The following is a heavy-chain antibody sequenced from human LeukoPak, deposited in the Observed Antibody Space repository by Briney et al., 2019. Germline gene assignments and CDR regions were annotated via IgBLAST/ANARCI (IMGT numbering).Heavy chain of an antibody. CDR1: GYTFTGYY. D-gene: IGHD2-2*01. J-gene: IGHJ6*03. CDR3: ARDSSSRSPSMDV. V-gene: IGHV1-2*02. Sequence: ASVKVSCKASGYTFTGYYMHWVRQAPGQGLEWMGWINPSSGGTNYVQKFQGRVALTRDTSISTAYMELSRLRSDDTAVYYCARDSSSRSPSMDVWGKGTTVTISS. CDR2: INPSSGGT.